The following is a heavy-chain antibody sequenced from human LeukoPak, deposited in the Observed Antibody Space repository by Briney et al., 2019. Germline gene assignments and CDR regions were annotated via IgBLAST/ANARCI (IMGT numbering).Heavy chain of an antibody. CDR2: IWYDGSNK. Sequence: GGSLRLSCEASGFTFSTYGMHWVRQAPGKGLEWVAVIWYDGSNKNYADSVKGRFTISRDNSKNTPYLQMNSLRAEDTAVYYCARGGRTTWHGMDVWGQGTTVTVSS. V-gene: IGHV3-33*01. D-gene: IGHD4-17*01. CDR1: GFTFSTYG. J-gene: IGHJ6*02. CDR3: ARGGRTTWHGMDV.